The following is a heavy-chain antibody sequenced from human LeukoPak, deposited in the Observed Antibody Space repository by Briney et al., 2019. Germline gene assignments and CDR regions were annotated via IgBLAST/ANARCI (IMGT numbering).Heavy chain of an antibody. CDR2: ICDTGNT. J-gene: IGHJ5*02. Sequence: PSETLSLTCTLSGDSIRSSGFCWGWIRQPPGKGLECVGSICDTGNTYYNPSLKSRVTISVDTSKNQFSLRVTSVTAADTALYYCARHKSGIDWFDPWGQGTLATVSS. V-gene: IGHV4-39*01. CDR1: GDSIRSSGFC. CDR3: ARHKSGIDWFDP. D-gene: IGHD1-20*01.